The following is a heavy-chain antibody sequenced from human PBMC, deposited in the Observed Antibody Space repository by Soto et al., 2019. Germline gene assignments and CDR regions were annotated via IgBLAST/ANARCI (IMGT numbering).Heavy chain of an antibody. CDR3: ARGVKGGMDV. CDR2: ISSSGSSI. J-gene: IGHJ6*02. Sequence: PGGSLRLSCAASGFTFSSFEMNWVRQAPGKGLEWVSYISSSGSSIYYADSVKGRFTISRDNAKNSLYLQMNSLRAEDTAVYYCARGVKGGMDVWGQGTTVTVSS. CDR1: GFTFSSFE. V-gene: IGHV3-48*03. D-gene: IGHD6-13*01.